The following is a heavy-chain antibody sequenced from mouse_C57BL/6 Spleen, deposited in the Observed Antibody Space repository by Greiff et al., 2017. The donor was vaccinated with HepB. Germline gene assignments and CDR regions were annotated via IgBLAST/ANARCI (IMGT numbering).Heavy chain of an antibody. CDR2: IYPSDSET. V-gene: IGHV1-61*01. D-gene: IGHD3-2*02. J-gene: IGHJ2*01. CDR3: ARHSSGSPFDY. CDR1: GYTFTSYW. Sequence: QVQLKQSGAELVRPGSSVKLSCKASGYTFTSYWMDWVKQRPGQGLEWIGNIYPSDSETHYNQKFKDKATLTVDKSSSTAYMQLSSLTSEDSAVYYCARHSSGSPFDYWGQGTTLTVSS.